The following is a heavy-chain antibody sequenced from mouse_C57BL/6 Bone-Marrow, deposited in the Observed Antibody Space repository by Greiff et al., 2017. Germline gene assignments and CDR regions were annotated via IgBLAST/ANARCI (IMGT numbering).Heavy chain of an antibody. D-gene: IGHD1-1*01. CDR3: ARALRSAWFAY. Sequence: VQLQQSGAELARPGASVKLSCKASGYTFTSYGLSWVKQRTGQGLEWIGEIYPRSGNTYYNEKFKGKATLTADKSSSTAYMELRSLTSEDSAVYFCARALRSAWFAYWGQGTLVTVSA. CDR1: GYTFTSYG. J-gene: IGHJ3*01. V-gene: IGHV1-81*01. CDR2: IYPRSGNT.